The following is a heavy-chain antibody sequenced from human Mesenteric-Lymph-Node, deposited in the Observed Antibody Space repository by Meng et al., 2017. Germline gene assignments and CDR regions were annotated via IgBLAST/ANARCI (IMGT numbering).Heavy chain of an antibody. CDR1: GFTFSHHY. CDR3: ISGQLGILHY. D-gene: IGHD7-27*01. J-gene: IGHJ4*02. Sequence: GESLKISCAASGFTFSHHYMDWVRQAPGKGLEWVGRSRNKANSYSTESAESVKGRFTVSRDDSKNSLYLQMNSLKTEDTAVYFCISGQLGILHYWGQGTLVTVSS. CDR2: SRNKANSYST. V-gene: IGHV3-72*01.